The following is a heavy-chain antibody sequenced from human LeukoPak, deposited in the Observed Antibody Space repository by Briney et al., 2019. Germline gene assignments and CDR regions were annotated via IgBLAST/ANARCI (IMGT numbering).Heavy chain of an antibody. CDR2: IYHSGST. J-gene: IGHJ5*02. Sequence: SETLSLTCAVYGGSFSGYSWSWIRQPPGKGLEWIGYIYHSGSTCYNPSLKSRVTISVDRSKNQFSLRLSSVTAADTAVYYCARAGYCTNGVCSDNWFDPWGQGTLVTVSS. CDR1: GGSFSGYS. CDR3: ARAGYCTNGVCSDNWFDP. V-gene: IGHV4-30-2*01. D-gene: IGHD2-8*01.